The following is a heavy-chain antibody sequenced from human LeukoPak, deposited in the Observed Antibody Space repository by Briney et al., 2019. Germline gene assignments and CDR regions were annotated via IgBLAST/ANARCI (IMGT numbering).Heavy chain of an antibody. CDR2: INPSGGST. CDR1: GYTFTSYY. D-gene: IGHD3-9*01. CDR3: ASHFGQGRYFVTLDY. J-gene: IGHJ4*02. Sequence: ASVKVSCKASGYTFTSYYMHWVRQAPGQGLEWMGIINPSGGSTSYAQKFQGRVTMTRDTSTSTVYMELSSLRSEETAVYYCASHFGQGRYFVTLDYWGQGTLVTVSS. V-gene: IGHV1-46*01.